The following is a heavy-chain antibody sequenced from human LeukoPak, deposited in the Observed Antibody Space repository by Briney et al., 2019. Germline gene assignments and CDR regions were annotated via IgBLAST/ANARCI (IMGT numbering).Heavy chain of an antibody. Sequence: SETLSLTCVVYGGSFSGYYWSWIRQPPGKGLEWIGEITHSGTTNYNPSLESRLTISIDTSKNQFSLKLSSVTAADTAVYYCARLITPTSGSNWFDPWGQGTLVTVSS. J-gene: IGHJ5*02. V-gene: IGHV4-34*01. CDR1: GGSFSGYY. CDR3: ARLITPTSGSNWFDP. D-gene: IGHD3-10*01. CDR2: ITHSGTT.